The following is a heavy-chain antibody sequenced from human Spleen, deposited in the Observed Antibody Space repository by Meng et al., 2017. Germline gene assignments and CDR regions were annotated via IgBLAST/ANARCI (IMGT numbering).Heavy chain of an antibody. Sequence: GGSLRLSCAASGFTFSSYWMSWVRQAPGKGLEWVANIKQDGSEKYYVDSVKGRFTISRDNAKNSLYLQMNSLRAEDTAVYYCARDSRAKIWWLRGGWFDPWGQGTLVTVSS. J-gene: IGHJ5*02. CDR1: GFTFSSYW. CDR2: IKQDGSEK. CDR3: ARDSRAKIWWLRGGWFDP. V-gene: IGHV3-7*01. D-gene: IGHD5-12*01.